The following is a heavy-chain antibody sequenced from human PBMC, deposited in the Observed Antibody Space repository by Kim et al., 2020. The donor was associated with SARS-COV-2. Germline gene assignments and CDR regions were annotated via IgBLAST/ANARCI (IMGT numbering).Heavy chain of an antibody. CDR3: ARGLGLGY. V-gene: IGHV3-7*04. CDR2: SEK. D-gene: IGHD3-22*01. Sequence: SEKYYVDSVKSRVTIPRDNAKNSRYMQMRGLRAEDTAVYYCARGLGLGYWGQGTLVTVSS. J-gene: IGHJ4*02.